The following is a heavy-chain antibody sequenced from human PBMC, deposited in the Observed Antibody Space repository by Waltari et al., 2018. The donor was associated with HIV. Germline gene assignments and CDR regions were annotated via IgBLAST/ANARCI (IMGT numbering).Heavy chain of an antibody. CDR1: GCSISSGSYY. CDR3: AREIVGATSRHDY. Sequence: QVQLQESGPGLVKPSQTLSLTCTVSGCSISSGSYYWSWIRQPAGKGLEWIGRIYTSGSTNYNPSLKSRVTISVDTSKNQFSLKLSSVTAADTAVYYCAREIVGATSRHDYWGQGTLVTVSS. D-gene: IGHD1-26*01. V-gene: IGHV4-61*02. J-gene: IGHJ4*02. CDR2: IYTSGST.